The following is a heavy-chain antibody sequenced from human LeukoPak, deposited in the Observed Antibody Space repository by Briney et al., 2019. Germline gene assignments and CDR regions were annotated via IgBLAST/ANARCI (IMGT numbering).Heavy chain of an antibody. J-gene: IGHJ4*02. Sequence: SETLSLTCTVSGGSISSYYWSWTRQPPGKGLEWIGYIYYSGSTNYNPSLKSRVTISVDTSKNQFSLKLSSVTAADTAVYYCARVAYSSGWYIDYWGQGTLVTVSS. CDR2: IYYSGST. CDR1: GGSISSYY. V-gene: IGHV4-59*01. CDR3: ARVAYSSGWYIDY. D-gene: IGHD6-19*01.